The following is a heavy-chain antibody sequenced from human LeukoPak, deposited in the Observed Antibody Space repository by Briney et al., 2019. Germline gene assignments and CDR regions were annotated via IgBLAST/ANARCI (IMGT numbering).Heavy chain of an antibody. CDR1: GGSISSYY. CDR2: IYYSGST. J-gene: IGHJ4*02. Sequence: SETLSLTCTVSGGSISSYYWSWIRQPPGKGLEWIGYIYYSGSTNYNPSLKSRVTISVDTSKNQFSLKLSSVTAADTAVYYCAIEDSSSSPVNYWGQGTLVTVSS. CDR3: AIEDSSSSPVNY. D-gene: IGHD6-6*01. V-gene: IGHV4-59*01.